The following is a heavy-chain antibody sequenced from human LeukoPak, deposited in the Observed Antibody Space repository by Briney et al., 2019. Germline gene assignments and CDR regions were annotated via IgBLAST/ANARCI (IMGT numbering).Heavy chain of an antibody. CDR3: ARVIITSQNIDYYGMDV. D-gene: IGHD3-9*01. CDR2: IIPILGIA. V-gene: IGHV1-69*04. CDR1: GGTFSSYA. J-gene: IGHJ6*02. Sequence: ASVKVSCKASGGTFSSYAISWVRLAPGQGLEWMGRIIPILGIANYAQKFQGRVTITADKSTSTAYMELSSLRSEDTAVYYCARVIITSQNIDYYGMDVWGQGTTVTVSS.